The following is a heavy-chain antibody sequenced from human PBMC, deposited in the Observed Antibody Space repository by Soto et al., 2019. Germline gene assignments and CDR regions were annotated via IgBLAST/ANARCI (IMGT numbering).Heavy chain of an antibody. CDR3: ARLWFGELSPYYYYGMDV. V-gene: IGHV4-34*01. J-gene: IGHJ6*02. D-gene: IGHD3-10*01. CDR2: INHSGST. CDR1: GGSFSGYY. Sequence: QVQLQQWGAGLLKPSETLSLTCAVYGGSFSGYYWSWIRQPPGKGLEWIGEINHSGSTNYNPSLKSRVTISVDTSKNQFSLKLSSVTAADTAVYYCARLWFGELSPYYYYGMDVWGQGTKVTVSS.